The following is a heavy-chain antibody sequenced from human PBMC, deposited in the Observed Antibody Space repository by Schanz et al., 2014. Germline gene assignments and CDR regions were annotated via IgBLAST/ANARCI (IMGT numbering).Heavy chain of an antibody. CDR2: IWYDGSKT. Sequence: ESGGCVVQPGRSLRLSCAASGFSFDKYGMDWVRRAPGKGLEWVGVIWYDGSKTYYADSVRGRFTISRENSKNTLHLQMNSLRAEDTAVYHCAKDLPAVAVAPLMTGLYDSGGQGTLVTVSS. CDR3: AKDLPAVAVAPLMTGLYDS. J-gene: IGHJ4*02. V-gene: IGHV3-33*06. D-gene: IGHD6-19*01. CDR1: GFSFDKYG.